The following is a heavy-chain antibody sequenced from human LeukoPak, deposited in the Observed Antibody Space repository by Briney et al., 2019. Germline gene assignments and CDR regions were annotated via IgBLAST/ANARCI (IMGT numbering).Heavy chain of an antibody. D-gene: IGHD3-9*01. CDR1: GGSISSYY. CDR3: ARTVPDYDILTGYYTILNWFDP. Sequence: SETLTLICTVSGGSISSYYWSWIRQPPGKGLEWIGYIYYSGSTNYNPSLKSRVTISVDTSKNQFSLKLSSVTAADTAVYYCARTVPDYDILTGYYTILNWFDPWGQGTLVTVSS. CDR2: IYYSGST. V-gene: IGHV4-59*12. J-gene: IGHJ5*02.